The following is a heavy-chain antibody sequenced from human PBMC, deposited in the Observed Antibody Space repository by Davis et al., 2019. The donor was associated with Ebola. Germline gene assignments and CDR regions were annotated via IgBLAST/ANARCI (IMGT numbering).Heavy chain of an antibody. Sequence: GSLRLSCSVSGGPIPRYFWSWIRQPPGKGLEWIGHIYYSGTTNSNPSLNSRVSISVDRSYSQSSLKLSSVTAADTAVYYCVRSGYIYGLESSYYSGMDFWGQGTTVTVSS. CDR3: VRSGYIYGLESSYYSGMDF. V-gene: IGHV4-59*01. D-gene: IGHD5-18*01. J-gene: IGHJ6*02. CDR1: GGPIPRYF. CDR2: IYYSGTT.